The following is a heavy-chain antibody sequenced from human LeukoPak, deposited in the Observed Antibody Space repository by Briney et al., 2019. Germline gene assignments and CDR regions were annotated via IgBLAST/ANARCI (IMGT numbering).Heavy chain of an antibody. CDR1: GFTVSSNY. V-gene: IGHV3-53*01. CDR2: IYSGGST. D-gene: IGHD2-2*01. Sequence: PGGSLRLSCAASGFTVSSNYMSWVRQAPGKGLEWVSVIYSGGSTYYADSVKGRFTISRDNSKSTLYLQMNSLRAEDTAVYYCAREADIVVVPAAMDYYYGMDVWGQGTTVTVSS. CDR3: AREADIVVVPAAMDYYYGMDV. J-gene: IGHJ6*02.